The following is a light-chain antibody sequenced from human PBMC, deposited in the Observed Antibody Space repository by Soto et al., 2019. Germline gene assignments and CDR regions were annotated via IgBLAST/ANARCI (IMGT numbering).Light chain of an antibody. Sequence: QSALTQPASVSGSPGQSITISCTGTSSDVGSYNLVSWYQQHPGKAPKLMIYEVSKRPSGVSNRFSGSKSGNTASLTISGLQAEVEADYYCCSYAGSSTLYVFGTGTKVTGL. J-gene: IGLJ1*01. CDR1: SSDVGSYNL. CDR3: CSYAGSSTLYV. CDR2: EVS. V-gene: IGLV2-23*02.